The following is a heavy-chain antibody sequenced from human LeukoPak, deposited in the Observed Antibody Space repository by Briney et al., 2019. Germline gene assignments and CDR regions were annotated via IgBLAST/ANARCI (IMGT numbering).Heavy chain of an antibody. V-gene: IGHV1-69*06. D-gene: IGHD6-13*01. CDR2: IIPIFGTA. J-gene: IGHJ6*03. Sequence: GSSVKVSCKASGGTFSSYAISWVRQAPGQGLEWMGGIIPIFGTANYAQKFQGRVTITADKSTSTAYMELSSLRSEDTAVYYCALSGAAGTRGGYYYYYMDVWGKGTTVTVSS. CDR3: ALSGAAGTRGGYYYYYMDV. CDR1: GGTFSSYA.